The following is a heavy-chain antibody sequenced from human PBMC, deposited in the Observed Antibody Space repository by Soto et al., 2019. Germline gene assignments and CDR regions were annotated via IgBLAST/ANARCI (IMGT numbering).Heavy chain of an antibody. Sequence: SEILSLTCTVSGGSISSYYLSWIRQPPGKGLEWIGYIYYSGSTNYNPSLKSRVTISVDTSKNQFSLKLSSVTAADTAVYYCARDASGYFEDPWFDPWGQGTLVTVSS. CDR3: ARDASGYFEDPWFDP. D-gene: IGHD5-12*01. CDR2: IYYSGST. V-gene: IGHV4-59*01. J-gene: IGHJ5*02. CDR1: GGSISSYY.